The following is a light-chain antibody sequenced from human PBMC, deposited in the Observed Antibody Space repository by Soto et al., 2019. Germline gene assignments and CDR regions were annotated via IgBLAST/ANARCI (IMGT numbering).Light chain of an antibody. V-gene: IGKV3-20*01. CDR2: GAS. J-gene: IGKJ3*01. CDR1: QSVSRNS. CDR3: QQYGTSPPT. Sequence: EIVLTQSPGTLSLSPGERATLSCRASQSVSRNSLAWYQQQPGQAPRLLIYGASSRATDIPDRFSGSGSGTDFTLIVSRLEPEDFAVYFCQQYGTSPPTFGPGTKADIK.